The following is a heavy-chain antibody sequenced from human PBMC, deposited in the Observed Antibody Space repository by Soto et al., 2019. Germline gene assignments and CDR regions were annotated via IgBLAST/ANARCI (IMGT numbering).Heavy chain of an antibody. CDR2: INPNSGDT. CDR1: GYTFTGYY. Sequence: VASVKVSCKASGYTFTGYYMHWVRQAPGQGLEWMGWINPNSGDTNYAQKFQGWVTMTRDTSISTAYMELSRLRSDDTAVYYCARTTSSHAPFDYWGQGTLVTVSS. J-gene: IGHJ4*02. D-gene: IGHD2-2*01. CDR3: ARTTSSHAPFDY. V-gene: IGHV1-2*04.